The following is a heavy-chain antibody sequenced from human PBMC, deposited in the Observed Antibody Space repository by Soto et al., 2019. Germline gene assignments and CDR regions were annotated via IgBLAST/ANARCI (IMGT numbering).Heavy chain of an antibody. CDR2: IHPSSTEI. CDR1: GFNFGAYS. CDR3: ARDCLTGDPREAFDF. J-gene: IGHJ4*02. V-gene: IGHV3-21*01. Sequence: EVQLVESGGGLVKPGESLRLSCAGSGFNFGAYSLSWFRQAPGKGLEWVSSIHPSSTEIHYADSMEGRFIVSRDHARSSLYLQIFSLRVDDTAVYYCARDCLTGDPREAFDFWGQGTLVTVSS. D-gene: IGHD7-27*01.